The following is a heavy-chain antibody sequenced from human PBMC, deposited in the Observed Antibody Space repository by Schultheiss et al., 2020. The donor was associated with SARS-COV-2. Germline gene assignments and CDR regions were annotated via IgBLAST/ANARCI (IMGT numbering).Heavy chain of an antibody. CDR3: ARLPSSSYLRPYYYGMDV. Sequence: SETLSLTCAVYGGSFSGYYWSWIRQPPGKGLEWIGEINHSGSTYYNPSLKSRVTISVDRSKNQFSLKLSSVTAADTAVYYCARLPSSSYLRPYYYGMDVWGQGTTVTVSS. CDR1: GGSFSGYY. CDR2: INHSGST. J-gene: IGHJ6*02. D-gene: IGHD6-13*01. V-gene: IGHV4-34*01.